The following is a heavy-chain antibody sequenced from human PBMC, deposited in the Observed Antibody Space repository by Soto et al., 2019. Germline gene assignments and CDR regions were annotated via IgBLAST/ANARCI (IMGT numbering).Heavy chain of an antibody. D-gene: IGHD5-18*01. CDR2: IRSEGYGGTT. V-gene: IGHV3-49*03. Sequence: GGSLRLSCTASGFRFGDYAVSWFRQAPGKGLEWVGFIRSEGYGGTTEFAASVKGRFSISRDDSKSTAYLQMNSLKTEDTAVYYCTRQVDGAAMVGLYWGQGTLVTVSS. CDR1: GFRFGDYA. CDR3: TRQVDGAAMVGLY. J-gene: IGHJ4*02.